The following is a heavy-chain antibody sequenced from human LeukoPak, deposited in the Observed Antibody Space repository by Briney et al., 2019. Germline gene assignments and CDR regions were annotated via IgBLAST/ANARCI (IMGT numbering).Heavy chain of an antibody. V-gene: IGHV3-23*01. CDR3: AKDVGSGGSCHFDY. CDR2: ISGSGGST. D-gene: IGHD2-15*01. Sequence: GGSLRLSCAASGFTFSSYAMSWVRHAPGKGLEWVSAISGSGGSTYYADSVKGRFTISRDNSKNTLYLQMNSLRAEDTAVYYCAKDVGSGGSCHFDYWGQGTLVTVSS. J-gene: IGHJ4*02. CDR1: GFTFSSYA.